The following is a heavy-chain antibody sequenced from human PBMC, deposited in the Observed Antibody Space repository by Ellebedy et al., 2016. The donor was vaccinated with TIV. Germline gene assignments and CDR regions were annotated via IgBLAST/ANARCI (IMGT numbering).Heavy chain of an antibody. J-gene: IGHJ5*02. CDR2: ISSSSSYI. CDR3: ARDGRVVVAENWFDP. CDR1: GFTFSSYS. D-gene: IGHD2-15*01. V-gene: IGHV3-21*01. Sequence: GGSLRLSXAASGFTFSSYSMNWVRQAPGKGLEWVSPISSSSSYIYYADSVKGRFTISRDNAKNSLYLQMNSLRAEDTAVYYCARDGRVVVAENWFDPWGQGTLVTVSS.